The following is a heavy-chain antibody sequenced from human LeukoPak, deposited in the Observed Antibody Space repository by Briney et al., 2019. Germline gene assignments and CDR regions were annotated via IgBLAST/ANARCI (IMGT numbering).Heavy chain of an antibody. CDR1: GFTFSSYY. V-gene: IGHV3-23*01. CDR3: ANYRQSITAAGNSREFADY. D-gene: IGHD6-13*01. J-gene: IGHJ4*02. Sequence: GGSLRLSCEASGFTFSSYYMIWVRQAPGKGLEWVSVISVSGDWTYYADSVKGRFTISRDNSKNTLHLQMNSLRAEDTAVYYCANYRQSITAAGNSREFADYWGQGTLVTVSS. CDR2: ISVSGDWT.